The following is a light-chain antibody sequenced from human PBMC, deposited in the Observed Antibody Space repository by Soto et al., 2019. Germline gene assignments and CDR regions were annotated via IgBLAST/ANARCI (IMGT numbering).Light chain of an antibody. CDR1: QSLLHTNGYNF. J-gene: IGKJ5*01. CDR3: MQALETPPVT. CDR2: LAS. V-gene: IGKV2-28*01. Sequence: DIVLTQSPLSLPVTPGEPASISCRSSQSLLHTNGYNFLDWYLQKPVQSPQLLIYLASTRASVVPDRFSGSGSGTHFTLKIIRVEAEDVGVYYCMQALETPPVTFGQGTRLEIK.